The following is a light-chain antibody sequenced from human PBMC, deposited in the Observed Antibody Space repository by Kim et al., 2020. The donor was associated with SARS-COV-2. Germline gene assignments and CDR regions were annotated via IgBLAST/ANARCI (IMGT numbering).Light chain of an antibody. CDR2: GAS. CDR1: QDIRND. Sequence: DIKMTQSPSSLSASVGDRVTITCRASQDIRNDLGWYQQNPGRAPKRLIYGASSLQSGVPSRFSGSGSGTEFTLTISSLQPEDFATYFCLQHNTYPFSFGQGTRLEIK. J-gene: IGKJ5*01. V-gene: IGKV1-17*01. CDR3: LQHNTYPFS.